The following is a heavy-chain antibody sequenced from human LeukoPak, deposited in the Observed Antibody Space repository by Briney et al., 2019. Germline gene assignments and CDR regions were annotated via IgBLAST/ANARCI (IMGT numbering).Heavy chain of an antibody. CDR3: ARRYIVVVPAAMGGWFDP. CDR1: GGSFRGYY. Sequence: PSETLSLTCAVYGGSFRGYYWSWIRQPPGKGLEWIGRIHTSGGTNYNPSLKSRVTMSVDTSKNQFSVKLSSVTAADTAVYYCARRYIVVVPAAMGGWFDPWGQGTLVTVSS. CDR2: IHTSGGT. J-gene: IGHJ5*02. V-gene: IGHV4-59*10. D-gene: IGHD2-2*01.